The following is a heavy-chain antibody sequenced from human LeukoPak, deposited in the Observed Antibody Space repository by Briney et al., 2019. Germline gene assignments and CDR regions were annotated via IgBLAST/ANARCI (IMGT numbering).Heavy chain of an antibody. CDR3: ARRRTYYYDSSGYYPFDY. J-gene: IGHJ4*02. CDR1: GGSISSGSYY. V-gene: IGHV4-61*02. Sequence: PSETLSLTCTVSGGSISSGSYYWSWIRQPAGKGLEWIGRIYTSGSTNHNPSLKSRVTISVDTSKNQFSLKLSSVTAADTAVYYCARRRTYYYDSSGYYPFDYWGQGTLVTVSS. D-gene: IGHD3-22*01. CDR2: IYTSGST.